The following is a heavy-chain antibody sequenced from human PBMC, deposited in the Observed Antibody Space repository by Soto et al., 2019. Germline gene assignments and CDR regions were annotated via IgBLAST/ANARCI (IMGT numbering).Heavy chain of an antibody. V-gene: IGHV4-39*01. J-gene: IGHJ6*02. D-gene: IGHD6-13*01. CDR1: GGSISSSSYY. CDR2: IYYSGST. CDR3: ASLRKLAAAGEQGIIYYYYGMDV. Sequence: SETLCLTCTVSGGSISSSSYYWGWNRQHTGKGLERMVSIYYSGSTYYNSHLKSRVTISVDTSKNQFSLKLRSVTAADTAVYYCASLRKLAAAGEQGIIYYYYGMDVWRHGTTVTVS.